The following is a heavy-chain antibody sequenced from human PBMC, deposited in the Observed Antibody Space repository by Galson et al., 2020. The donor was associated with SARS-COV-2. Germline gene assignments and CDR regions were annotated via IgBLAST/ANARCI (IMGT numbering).Heavy chain of an antibody. V-gene: IGHV1-69*13. CDR2: IIPIFGTA. J-gene: IGHJ5*02. CDR3: ARGTLPNWFAI. Sequence: SVKVSCKSSGCTFSSYPISWVRQAPGQGLEWMGGIIPIFGTANYAQKFQGRVTITADESTSTAYMELSSLRSEDTAVYYCARGTLPNWFAIWGQGTLVSVSS. CDR1: GCTFSSYP.